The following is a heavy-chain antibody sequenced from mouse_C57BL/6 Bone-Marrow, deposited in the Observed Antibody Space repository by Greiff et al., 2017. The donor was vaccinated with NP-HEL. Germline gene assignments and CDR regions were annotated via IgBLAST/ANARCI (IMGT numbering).Heavy chain of an antibody. CDR1: GFNITDYY. V-gene: IGHV14-2*01. D-gene: IGHD2-4*01. J-gene: IGHJ4*01. CDR2: IDPEDGET. CDR3: ARRDYDEGYYAMDY. Sequence: DVKLVESGAELVKPGASVKLSCTASGFNITDYYMHWVKQRPEQGLEWIGRIDPEDGETKYAPKFQGKATITADTSSNTAYLPLSSLTSEDTAVYYCARRDYDEGYYAMDYWGQGTSVTVSS.